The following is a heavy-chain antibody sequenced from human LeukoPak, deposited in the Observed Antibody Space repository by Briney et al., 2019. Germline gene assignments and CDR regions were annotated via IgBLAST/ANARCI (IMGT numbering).Heavy chain of an antibody. V-gene: IGHV4-59*01. J-gene: IGHJ4*02. CDR3: ARFSYGDYYDSSGYDY. Sequence: SETLSLTCTVSGGSISSYYWSWIRQPPGKGLEWIGYIYYSGSTNYNPSLKSRVTISVDTSKNQFSLKLSSVAAADTAVYYYARFSYGDYYDSSGYDYWGQGTLVTVSS. CDR2: IYYSGST. CDR1: GGSISSYY. D-gene: IGHD3-22*01.